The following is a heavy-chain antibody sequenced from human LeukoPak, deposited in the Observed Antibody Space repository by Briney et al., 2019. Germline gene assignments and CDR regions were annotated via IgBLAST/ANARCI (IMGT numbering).Heavy chain of an antibody. D-gene: IGHD4-23*01. CDR2: IKSNVDGGTT. Sequence: PGGSLRLSCAASGLNFSNAYMSWVRQAPGKGLEWVGRIKSNVDGGTTDYAEPVKGRFTISRDDSKNTLYLQMNSLKTEDTAVYYCATGGPHYDGKPLDFWGQGTLVTVSS. V-gene: IGHV3-15*01. CDR3: ATGGPHYDGKPLDF. J-gene: IGHJ4*02. CDR1: GLNFSNAY.